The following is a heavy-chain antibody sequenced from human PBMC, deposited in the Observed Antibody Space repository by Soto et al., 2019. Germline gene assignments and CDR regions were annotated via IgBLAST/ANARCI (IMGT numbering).Heavy chain of an antibody. Sequence: PGGSLRLSCAASGFTFSSYAMSWVRQAPGKGLEWVSAISGRGGSTYYADSVKGRFTISRDNSKNTLYLQMNSLRAEDTAVYYCAKAHCDAKKYSSVFNHPWGWFDPWGQGPLVTVS. V-gene: IGHV3-23*01. J-gene: IGHJ5*02. D-gene: IGHD6-19*01. CDR3: AKAHCDAKKYSSVFNHPWGWFDP. CDR1: GFTFSSYA. CDR2: ISGRGGST.